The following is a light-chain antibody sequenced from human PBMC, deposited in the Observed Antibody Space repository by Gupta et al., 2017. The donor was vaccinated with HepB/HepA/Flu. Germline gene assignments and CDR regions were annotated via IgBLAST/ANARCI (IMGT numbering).Light chain of an antibody. CDR3: QQYNNLAA. CDR1: QSVSSN. Sequence: EIVMTQSPATLSVSQGERATLSCRASQSVSSNLAWYQQKPGQAPRLLIYGASTRATGIPARFSGSGSGTEFTLTISSLQSEDFAVYYCQQYNNLAAFGQGTKVEIK. V-gene: IGKV3-15*01. CDR2: GAS. J-gene: IGKJ1*01.